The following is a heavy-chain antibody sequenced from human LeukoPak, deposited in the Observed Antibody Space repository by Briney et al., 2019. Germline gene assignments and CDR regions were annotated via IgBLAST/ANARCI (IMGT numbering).Heavy chain of an antibody. CDR3: ARLCGYDDSSGYPHAFDI. CDR2: INPNSGGT. V-gene: IGHV1-2*06. CDR1: GYTFTGYY. Sequence: SVKVSCKASGYTFTGYYMHLVRQAPGQGLEWMGRINPNSGGTNYAQKSQGRVTMTRDTSISTAYMELSRLRADDSAVYYWARLCGYDDSSGYPHAFDIWGQGTMVTVSS. J-gene: IGHJ3*02. D-gene: IGHD3-22*01.